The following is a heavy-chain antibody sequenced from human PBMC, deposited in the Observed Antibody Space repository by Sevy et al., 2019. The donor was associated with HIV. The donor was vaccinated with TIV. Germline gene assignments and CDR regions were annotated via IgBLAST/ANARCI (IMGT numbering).Heavy chain of an antibody. J-gene: IGHJ4*02. V-gene: IGHV3-74*01. D-gene: IGHD3-16*02. CDR3: ASFTFGGVIAFDY. CDR1: GFTFSSYW. CDR2: INSDGSST. Sequence: GGSLRLSCAASGFTFSSYWMHWVRQAPGKGLVWVSRINSDGSSTSYAHSVKGRFTISRDNAKNTLYLQMNSLRAEDTAVYYCASFTFGGVIAFDYWGQGTLVTVSS.